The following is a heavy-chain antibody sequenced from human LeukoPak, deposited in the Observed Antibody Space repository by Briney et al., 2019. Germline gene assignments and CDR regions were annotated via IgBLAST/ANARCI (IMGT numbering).Heavy chain of an antibody. V-gene: IGHV1-2*02. CDR1: GYTFTGYY. CDR2: INPNSGGT. Sequence: ASVKVSCKASGYTFTGYYMHWVRQAPGQGLEWMGWINPNSGGTNYAQKFQGRVTMTRGTSISTAYMELSRLRSDDTAVYYCAAPSGAVGATTTPYDAFDIWGQGTMVTVSS. D-gene: IGHD1-26*01. J-gene: IGHJ3*02. CDR3: AAPSGAVGATTTPYDAFDI.